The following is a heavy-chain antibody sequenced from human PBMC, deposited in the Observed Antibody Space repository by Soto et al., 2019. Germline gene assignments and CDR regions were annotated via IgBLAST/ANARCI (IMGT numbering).Heavy chain of an antibody. CDR2: ISHTGTA. D-gene: IGHD1-26*01. CDR1: GGSVSSSTYS. CDR3: ARLFIVGAPGSYYTGLDV. Sequence: SETLSLTCTVSGGSVSSSTYSWGWIRQSPGQGLEWIGTISHTGTAYYNPSLESRVAVSVGTSENQFSLNLSSVTAADTAIYYCARLFIVGAPGSYYTGLDVWGQGTTVTVSS. J-gene: IGHJ6*02. V-gene: IGHV4-39*07.